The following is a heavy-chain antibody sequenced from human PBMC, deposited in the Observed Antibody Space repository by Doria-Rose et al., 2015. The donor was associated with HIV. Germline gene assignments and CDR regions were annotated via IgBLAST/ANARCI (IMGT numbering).Heavy chain of an antibody. D-gene: IGHD6-13*01. CDR2: IFSDDER. CDR1: GVSLSSPGMG. J-gene: IGHJ4*02. V-gene: IGHV2-26*01. Sequence: QITLKESGPVLVKPTEALTLTCTVSGVSLSSPGMGVSWIRQPPGKALEWLANIFSDDERSYKTSLRSSLTISRGTSKSQVVLTMTDMDPVDTATYYCARIKSSRWYRKYYFDFWCQGALVIVSA. CDR3: ARIKSSRWYRKYYFDF.